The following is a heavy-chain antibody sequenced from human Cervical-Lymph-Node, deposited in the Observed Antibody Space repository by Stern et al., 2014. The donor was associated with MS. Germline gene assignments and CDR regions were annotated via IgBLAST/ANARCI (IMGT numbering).Heavy chain of an antibody. CDR3: ARDRPIFGVVNPSYYYGMDV. J-gene: IGHJ6*02. Sequence: QVQLQESGPGLVKSSQTLSLTCTVSGGSISSDDYYWSWIRQSPGKGLEWIGYIFYSGLTYYNPSLKSRVTISVDTSKSHFCLKLSSVTAADTAVYYCARDRPIFGVVNPSYYYGMDVWGQGTTVTVSS. V-gene: IGHV4-30-4*01. CDR2: IFYSGLT. D-gene: IGHD3-3*01. CDR1: GGSISSDDYY.